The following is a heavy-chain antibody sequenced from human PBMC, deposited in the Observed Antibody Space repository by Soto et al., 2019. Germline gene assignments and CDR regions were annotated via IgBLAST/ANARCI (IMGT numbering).Heavy chain of an antibody. CDR3: ARGGCGGCSFYFDY. J-gene: IGHJ4*02. CDR2: IWYDGSNK. D-gene: IGHD6-19*01. CDR1: GFTFSSYG. Sequence: QVQLVESGGGVVQPGRSLRLSCAASGFTFSSYGMHWVRQAPGKGLEWVAVIWYDGSNKYYADSVKGRFTISRDNSKITLYLQMNSLRAEDTAVYYCARGGCGGCSFYFDYWGQGTLVTVSS. V-gene: IGHV3-33*01.